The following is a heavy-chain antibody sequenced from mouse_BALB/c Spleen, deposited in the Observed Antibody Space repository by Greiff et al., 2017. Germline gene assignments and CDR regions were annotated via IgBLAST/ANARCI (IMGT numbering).Heavy chain of an antibody. CDR3: ARGTTVVATDD. V-gene: IGHV1-7*01. CDR2: INPSTGYT. D-gene: IGHD1-1*01. J-gene: IGHJ2*01. CDR1: GYTFTSYW. Sequence: VQLQQSGAELAKPGASVKMSCKASGYTFTSYWMHWVKQRAGQGLEWIGYINPSTGYTEYNQKFKDKATLTADKSSSTAYMQLSSLTSEDSAVYYCARGTTVVATDDWGQGTTLTVSS.